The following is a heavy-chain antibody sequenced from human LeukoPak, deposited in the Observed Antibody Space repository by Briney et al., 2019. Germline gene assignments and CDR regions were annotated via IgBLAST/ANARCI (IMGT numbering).Heavy chain of an antibody. D-gene: IGHD3-9*01. V-gene: IGHV3-30-3*01. CDR3: ARVSGYWFDY. Sequence: GGSLRLSCAASGFTFGGFSIHWVRQAPGKGLEWVAVIKHDGTIKYHADSVKGRFTISRDNAKNSLYLQMNSLRAEDTAVYYCARVSGYWFDYWGQGTLVTVSS. CDR1: GFTFGGFS. CDR2: IKHDGTIK. J-gene: IGHJ4*02.